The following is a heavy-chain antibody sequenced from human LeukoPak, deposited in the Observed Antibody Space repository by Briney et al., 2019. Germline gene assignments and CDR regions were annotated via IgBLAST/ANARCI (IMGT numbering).Heavy chain of an antibody. Sequence: PGGSLRLSCSASGFTFSSYPMHWVRQAPGKGLEYVSSISGGGTTDYADSVRGRFTISRDNSKNTLYLQMSSLSPEGTAVYYCVRNLPMDYWGQGTLVTVSS. CDR3: VRNLPMDY. D-gene: IGHD1-14*01. J-gene: IGHJ4*02. CDR2: ISGGGTT. V-gene: IGHV3-64D*06. CDR1: GFTFSSYP.